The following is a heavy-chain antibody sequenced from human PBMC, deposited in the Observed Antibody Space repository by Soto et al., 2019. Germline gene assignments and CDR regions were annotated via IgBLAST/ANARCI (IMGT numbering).Heavy chain of an antibody. Sequence: QVQLVESGGGVVQPGRSLRLSCAASGFTFSSYAMHWVRQAPGKGLEWVAVISYDGSNKYYADSVKGRFTIFRDNSKNTLYLQMNSLRAEDTAVYYCARGAMIVVVISFDYWGQGTLVTVSS. D-gene: IGHD3-22*01. CDR2: ISYDGSNK. J-gene: IGHJ4*02. CDR1: GFTFSSYA. V-gene: IGHV3-30-3*01. CDR3: ARGAMIVVVISFDY.